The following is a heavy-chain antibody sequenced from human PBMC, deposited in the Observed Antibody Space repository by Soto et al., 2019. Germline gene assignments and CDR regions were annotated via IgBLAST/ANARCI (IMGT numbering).Heavy chain of an antibody. J-gene: IGHJ5*02. CDR3: ARGSPPRYCSSTSCYSVDWFDP. CDR1: GYTFTSYG. Sequence: LPASVKVSCKASGYTFTSYGISWVRQAPGQGLEWMGWISAYNGTTSYAQKLQGRVTMTTDTSTSTAYMELRSLRSDDTAVYYCARGSPPRYCSSTSCYSVDWFDPWGQGTLVTVSS. CDR2: ISAYNGTT. V-gene: IGHV1-18*01. D-gene: IGHD2-2*01.